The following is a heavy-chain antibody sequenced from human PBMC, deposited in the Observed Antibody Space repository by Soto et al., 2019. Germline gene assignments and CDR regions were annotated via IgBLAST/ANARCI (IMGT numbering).Heavy chain of an antibody. CDR1: GGSISSYY. CDR2: IYYSGST. D-gene: IGHD3-22*01. CDR3: ARGDYYDSSDK. V-gene: IGHV4-59*01. J-gene: IGHJ4*02. Sequence: PSETLSLTCTVSGGSISSYYWSWIRQPPGKGLERIGYIYYSGSTNYNPSLKSRVTISVDTSKNQFSLKLSSVTAADTAVYYCARGDYYDSSDKWGQGTLVTVSS.